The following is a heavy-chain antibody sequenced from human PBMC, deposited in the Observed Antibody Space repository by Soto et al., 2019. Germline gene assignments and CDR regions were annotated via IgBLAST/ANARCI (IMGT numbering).Heavy chain of an antibody. Sequence: PGGSLRLSCAASGFTFSNSEMNWVRQAPGKGLEWVSYITSSARTKSYADSVKGRFTISRDNAKNTLYLHMNSLRVEDTAVYYCARDSPYISEAFDLWGQGTLVTVSS. J-gene: IGHJ4*01. CDR2: ITSSARTK. D-gene: IGHD6-19*01. V-gene: IGHV3-48*03. CDR1: GFTFSNSE. CDR3: ARDSPYISEAFDL.